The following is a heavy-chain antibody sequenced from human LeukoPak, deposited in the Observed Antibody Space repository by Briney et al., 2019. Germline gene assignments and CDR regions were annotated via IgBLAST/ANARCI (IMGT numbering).Heavy chain of an antibody. CDR2: ISYDGSNR. J-gene: IGHJ4*02. CDR1: GFTFSSYG. CDR3: AKLWAYCSGGSRPIAY. D-gene: IGHD2-15*01. V-gene: IGHV3-30*18. Sequence: PGGSLRLSCAASGFTFSSYGMHWVRQAPGKGLEWVAVISYDGSNRYYADSVKGRFTISRDNSKNTLYLQMNSLRAEDTAVYYCAKLWAYCSGGSRPIAYWGQGTLVTVSS.